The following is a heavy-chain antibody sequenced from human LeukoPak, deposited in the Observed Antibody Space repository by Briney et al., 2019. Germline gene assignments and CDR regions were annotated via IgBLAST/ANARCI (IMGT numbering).Heavy chain of an antibody. CDR1: GFTFSSYA. J-gene: IGHJ4*02. V-gene: IGHV3-64D*09. D-gene: IGHD3-22*01. CDR3: VKADYYDSSGYDDDY. Sequence: GGSLRLSCSASGFTFSSYAMHWVRQAPGKGLEYVSAISSNGGSTYYADSVKGRFTIFRDNSKNTLYLQMSSLRAEDTAVYYCVKADYYDSSGYDDDYWGQGTLVTVSS. CDR2: ISSNGGST.